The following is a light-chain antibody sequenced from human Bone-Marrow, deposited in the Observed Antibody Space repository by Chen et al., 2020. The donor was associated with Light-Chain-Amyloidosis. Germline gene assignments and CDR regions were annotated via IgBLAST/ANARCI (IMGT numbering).Light chain of an antibody. CDR1: RSDVGGDNH. V-gene: IGLV2-14*01. CDR2: EVT. J-gene: IGLJ1*01. CDR3: SSYTITNTLV. Sequence: QSALTQPASVSGSPRQSIIISFTGTRSDVGGDNHVSWYQQHPDKAPKLMIYEVTDLPSWVPDRFSCSKSDNTASLTISGLQTEDEADYFCSSYTITNTLVFGSGTRVTVL.